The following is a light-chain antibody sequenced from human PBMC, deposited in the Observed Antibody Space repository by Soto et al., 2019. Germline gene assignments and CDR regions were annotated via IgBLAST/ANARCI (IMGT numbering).Light chain of an antibody. CDR2: DAS. V-gene: IGKV3D-20*02. Sequence: EIVLTQSPGTLSLSPGERATLSCRASQSVSSSYLAWYQQKPGQAPRLLIYDASNRATGIPARFSGSGSGTDFTLTINSLEPEDFAVYYCQQRTDRPPWTFGQGTKVDIK. CDR3: QQRTDRPPWT. CDR1: QSVSSSY. J-gene: IGKJ1*01.